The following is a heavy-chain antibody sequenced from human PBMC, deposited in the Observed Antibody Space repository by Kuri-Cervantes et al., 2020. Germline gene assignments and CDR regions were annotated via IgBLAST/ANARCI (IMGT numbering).Heavy chain of an antibody. CDR2: LKQDGGEK. D-gene: IGHD2-2*01. CDR3: ARDYCSSSSCYYTNWFDS. CDR1: GGSFSGYY. V-gene: IGHV3-7*01. J-gene: IGHJ5*01. Sequence: GGSLRLSCAVYGGSFSGYYWNWVRQAPGKGLEWVANLKQDGGEKYYVDSVKGRFTISRDNTKNSLYLQMNSLRAEDTAVYYCARDYCSSSSCYYTNWFDSWGQGTPVTVSS.